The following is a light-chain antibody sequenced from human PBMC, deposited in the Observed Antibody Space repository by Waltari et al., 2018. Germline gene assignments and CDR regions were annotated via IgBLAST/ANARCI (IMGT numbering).Light chain of an antibody. CDR2: DVT. Sequence: QSALTQPRSVSGSPRQSVTISCTGTSRDVGGYNYVSWYQQHPGKAPKSMIYDVTKRPSGVPDRFSGSKSGNTASLTISGLQAEDEADYYCCSYAGSYTHVVFGGGTKVTVL. CDR1: SRDVGGYNY. CDR3: CSYAGSYTHVV. J-gene: IGLJ2*01. V-gene: IGLV2-11*01.